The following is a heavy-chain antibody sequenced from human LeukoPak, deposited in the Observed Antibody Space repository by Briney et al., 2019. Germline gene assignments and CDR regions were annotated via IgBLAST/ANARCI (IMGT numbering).Heavy chain of an antibody. CDR3: ARDRVGDYGDY. J-gene: IGHJ4*02. CDR2: ISAYNGNT. Sequence: ASVKVSCRASGYTFTGYYMHWVRQAPGQGLEWMGWISAYNGNTNYAQKLQGRVTMTTDTSTSTAYMELRSLRSDDTAVYYCARDRVGDYGDYWGQGTLVTVSS. CDR1: GYTFTGYY. V-gene: IGHV1-18*04. D-gene: IGHD4-17*01.